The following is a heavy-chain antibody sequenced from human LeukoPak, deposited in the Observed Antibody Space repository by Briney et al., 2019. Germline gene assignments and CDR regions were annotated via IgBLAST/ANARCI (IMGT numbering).Heavy chain of an antibody. D-gene: IGHD6-13*01. V-gene: IGHV1-69*01. CDR1: GGTFSSYA. Sequence: VASVKVSCKATGGTFSSYAISWVRQAPGQGLEWMGGIIPIFGTANYAQKFQGRVTITADESTSTAYMELSSLRSEDTAVYYCARGRGVAAAATLEDYWGQGTLVTVSS. CDR3: ARGRGVAAAATLEDY. CDR2: IIPIFGTA. J-gene: IGHJ4*02.